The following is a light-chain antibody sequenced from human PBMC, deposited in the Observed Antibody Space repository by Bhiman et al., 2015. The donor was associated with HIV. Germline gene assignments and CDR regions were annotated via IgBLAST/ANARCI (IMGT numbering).Light chain of an antibody. CDR2: GNS. CDR1: SSNIGAGYD. Sequence: QSVLTQPPSVSGAPGQRVTISCTGSSSNIGAGYDVHWYQQLPGTAPKLLIYGNSNRPSGVPDRFSGSKSGTSASLAIAGLQAEDEAVYYCSSLTSSLTYVFGTGTNVTVL. CDR3: SSLTSSLTYV. J-gene: IGLJ1*01. V-gene: IGLV1-40*01.